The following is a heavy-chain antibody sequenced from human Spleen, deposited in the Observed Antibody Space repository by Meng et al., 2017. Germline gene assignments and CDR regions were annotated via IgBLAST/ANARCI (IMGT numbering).Heavy chain of an antibody. CDR3: ARDYPGYSSSWSPGEKYYYYGIDV. CDR1: GDSVSSNSAA. CDR2: TYYRSKWYN. J-gene: IGHJ6*02. Sequence: SQTLSLTCALSGDSVSSNSAAWNWIRQSPSRGLEWLGRTYYRSKWYNDYAVSVKSRITINPDTSKNQFSLQLNSVTPEDTPVYYCARDYPGYSSSWSPGEKYYYYGIDVWGQGTTVTVSS. V-gene: IGHV6-1*01. D-gene: IGHD6-13*01.